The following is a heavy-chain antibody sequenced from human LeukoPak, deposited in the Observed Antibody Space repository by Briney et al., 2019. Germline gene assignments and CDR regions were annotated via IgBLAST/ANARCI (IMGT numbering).Heavy chain of an antibody. J-gene: IGHJ6*02. D-gene: IGHD4-17*01. CDR2: ISPSSGYA. CDR3: ARNAYGARTPSDV. Sequence: GGSLRLSCATSGFTFRDYYMTWIRQAPGKGLEWLSYISPSSGYAPYADSVKGRFTISRDNAMNSLYLQMSSLRAEDTAVYYCARNAYGARTPSDVWGQGTTVTVSS. V-gene: IGHV3-11*03. CDR1: GFTFRDYY.